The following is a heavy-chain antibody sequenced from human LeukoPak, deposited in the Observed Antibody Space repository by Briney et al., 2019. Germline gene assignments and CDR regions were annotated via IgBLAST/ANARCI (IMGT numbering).Heavy chain of an antibody. Sequence: NPSETLSLTCTVSGGSIISSSHCWAWIRQPPGKGLEWIGSIYYNGGTFYSPSLKSRASISVDTSKNQFSRKLTSLTPADTSVYFCAREEASAADYWGQGTLVTVSS. CDR2: IYYNGGT. V-gene: IGHV4-39*01. J-gene: IGHJ4*02. CDR3: AREEASAADY. CDR1: GGSIISSSHC. D-gene: IGHD6-13*01.